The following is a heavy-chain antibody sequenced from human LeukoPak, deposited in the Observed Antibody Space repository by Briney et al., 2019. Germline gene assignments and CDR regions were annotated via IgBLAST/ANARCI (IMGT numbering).Heavy chain of an antibody. CDR2: IYYKSKWYN. D-gene: IGHD4-23*01. CDR3: ARHPPLRWYPPPHDVWYFQH. CDR1: GDSVSSNSAT. V-gene: IGHV6-1*01. J-gene: IGHJ1*01. Sequence: SQTLSLTCAISGDSVSSNSATWNWIRQSPSRGLEWLGRIYYKSKWYNDYAVSVKSRITINSDTSKDQFSLKLSSVTAADTAVYYCARHPPLRWYPPPHDVWYFQHWGQGTLVTVSS.